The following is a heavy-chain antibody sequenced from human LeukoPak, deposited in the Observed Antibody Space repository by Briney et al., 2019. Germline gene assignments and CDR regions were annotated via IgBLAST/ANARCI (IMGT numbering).Heavy chain of an antibody. CDR2: ISGSGGST. CDR1: GFTFRNYA. J-gene: IGHJ4*02. Sequence: GGSLRLSCAASGFTFRNYAMSWVRQAPGKGLEWVSDISGSGGSTYYADSAKGRFTISRDNSKNTLYLQMNSLRAEDTAVYYCAKQGSGYDNGGYRDYWGQGTLVTVSS. CDR3: AKQGSGYDNGGYRDY. V-gene: IGHV3-23*01. D-gene: IGHD3-22*01.